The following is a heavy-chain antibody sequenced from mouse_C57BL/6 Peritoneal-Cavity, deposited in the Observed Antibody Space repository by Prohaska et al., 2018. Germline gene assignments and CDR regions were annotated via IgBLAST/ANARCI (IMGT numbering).Heavy chain of an antibody. CDR1: FTFTSYW. Sequence: FTFTSYWITWVKQRPGQGLEWIGDIYPGSGSTNYNEKFKSKATLTVDTSSSTAYMQLSSLTSEDSAVYYCARELGNYFDYWGQGTTLTVSS. CDR2: IYPGSGST. V-gene: IGHV1-55*01. CDR3: ARELGNYFDY. D-gene: IGHD4-1*01. J-gene: IGHJ2*01.